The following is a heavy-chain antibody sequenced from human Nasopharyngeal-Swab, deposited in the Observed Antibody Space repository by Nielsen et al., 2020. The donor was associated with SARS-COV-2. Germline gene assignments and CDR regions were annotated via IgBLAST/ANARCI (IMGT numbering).Heavy chain of an antibody. J-gene: IGHJ4*02. V-gene: IGHV3-48*04. CDR2: ISSSSSTI. CDR3: ARDPFPYYYDSSGSFDY. D-gene: IGHD3-22*01. Sequence: GGSLRLSCAASGFTFSSYSMNWVRQAPGKGLEWVSYISSSSSTIYYADSVKGRFTISRDNAKNSLYLQMNSLRAEDTAVYYCARDPFPYYYDSSGSFDYWGQGTLVTVSS. CDR1: GFTFSSYS.